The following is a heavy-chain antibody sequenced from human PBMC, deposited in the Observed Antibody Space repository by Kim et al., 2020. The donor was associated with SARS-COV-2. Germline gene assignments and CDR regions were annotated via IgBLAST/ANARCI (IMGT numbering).Heavy chain of an antibody. V-gene: IGHV3-23*01. J-gene: IGHJ4*02. CDR3: AKGKTGDRRPGFDS. CDR2: LRGSDGDT. D-gene: IGHD2-21*02. Sequence: GGSLRLSCAASGFTFTSSVLTWVRQAPGKGLEWVSSLRGSDGDTYHADSGKGRSFISRDISKNTLYLQLTGLRDEDTALYYCAKGKTGDRRPGFDSWGQGALVTVSS. CDR1: GFTFTSSV.